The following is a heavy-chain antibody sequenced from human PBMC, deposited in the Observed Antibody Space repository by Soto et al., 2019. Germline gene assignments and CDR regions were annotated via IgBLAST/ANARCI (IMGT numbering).Heavy chain of an antibody. CDR1: GFTFSSYS. D-gene: IGHD3-3*01. V-gene: IGHV3-21*01. J-gene: IGHJ6*03. CDR2: ISSSSSYI. Sequence: GGSLRLSCAASGFTFSSYSMNWVRQAPGKGLEWVSSISSSSSYIYYADSVKGRFTISRDNAKNSLYLQMNSLRVEDTAVYYCAKKPYDFWSGSGYYYYMDVWGKGTTVTVS. CDR3: AKKPYDFWSGSGYYYYMDV.